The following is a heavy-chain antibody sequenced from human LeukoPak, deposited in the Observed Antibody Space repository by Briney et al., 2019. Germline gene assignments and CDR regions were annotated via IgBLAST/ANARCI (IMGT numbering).Heavy chain of an antibody. V-gene: IGHV4-39*01. J-gene: IGHJ4*02. Sequence: KPSETLSLTCTVSGGSISSSSYYWGWIRQPPGKGLEWIGSIYYSGSTYYNPSLKSRVTISVDTSKNQFSLKLSSVTAADTAVYYCARPNYYGSGSYGHWGQGTLVTVSS. D-gene: IGHD3-10*01. CDR3: ARPNYYGSGSYGH. CDR2: IYYSGST. CDR1: GGSISSSSYY.